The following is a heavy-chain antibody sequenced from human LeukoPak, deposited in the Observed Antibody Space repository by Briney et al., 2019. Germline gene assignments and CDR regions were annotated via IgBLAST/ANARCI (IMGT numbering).Heavy chain of an antibody. V-gene: IGHV3-7*01. CDR1: GFTFSNYW. CDR2: IKQDGSEK. Sequence: GGSLRFSCAASGFTFSNYWMSWVRQAPGKGLEWVANIKQDGSEKYYVDSVKGRFTISRDNAKNSLYLQMNSLRAEDTAVYYCARGDGSSWVDYWGQGTLVTVSS. D-gene: IGHD6-13*01. CDR3: ARGDGSSWVDY. J-gene: IGHJ4*02.